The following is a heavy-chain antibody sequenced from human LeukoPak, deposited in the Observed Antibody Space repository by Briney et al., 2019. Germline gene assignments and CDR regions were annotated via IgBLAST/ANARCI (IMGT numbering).Heavy chain of an antibody. J-gene: IGHJ4*02. CDR2: INPNSGDT. CDR3: ARGAEGGTYDDFWSGYYYFDY. Sequence: ASVKVSCKASGYTFTSYYINWVRQATGLGLEWMGWINPNSGDTGYAQKFQGRVTITRNTSISTAYMELSSLRSEDTAVYYCARGAEGGTYDDFWSGYYYFDYWGQGTLVTVSS. D-gene: IGHD3-3*01. CDR1: GYTFTSYY. V-gene: IGHV1-8*03.